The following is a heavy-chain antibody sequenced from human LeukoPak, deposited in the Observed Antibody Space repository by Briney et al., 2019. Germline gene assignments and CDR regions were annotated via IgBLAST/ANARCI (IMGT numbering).Heavy chain of an antibody. V-gene: IGHV3-7*01. Sequence: PGGSLRLSCAASGFTFSGYWMSWVRQAPGKGLEWVANIKQDGSEKYYVDSVKGRFTISRDNAKNSLYLQMNSLRAEDTAVYYCARDGYSSSLNWFDPWGQGTLVTVSS. CDR3: ARDGYSSSLNWFDP. J-gene: IGHJ5*02. CDR1: GFTFSGYW. CDR2: IKQDGSEK. D-gene: IGHD6-13*01.